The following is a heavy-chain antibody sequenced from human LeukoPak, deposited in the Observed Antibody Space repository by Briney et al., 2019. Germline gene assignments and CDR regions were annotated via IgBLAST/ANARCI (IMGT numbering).Heavy chain of an antibody. CDR3: AIDPNWGIHY. Sequence: GGSLRLSCAASGFTFSNYSIYWVRQPPGKGLEWVSIIGGSGGDIHYADSVKGRFTISRDNSKNTLYLQMNSLRVEDTAIYYCAIDPNWGIHYWGQGVLVTVSS. D-gene: IGHD7-27*01. CDR2: IGGSGGDI. J-gene: IGHJ4*02. CDR1: GFTFSNYS. V-gene: IGHV3-23*01.